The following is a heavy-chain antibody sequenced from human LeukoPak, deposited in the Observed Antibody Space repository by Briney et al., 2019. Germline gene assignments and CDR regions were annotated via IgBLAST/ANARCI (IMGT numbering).Heavy chain of an antibody. CDR1: GFTVSSNY. J-gene: IGHJ4*02. D-gene: IGHD1-26*01. V-gene: IGHV3-53*01. CDR2: IYRGGST. Sequence: PGGSLRLSCAASGFTVSSNYMSWVRQAPGKGLEWVSVIYRGGSTYYADSVKGRFTISRDNSKNTLDLQMNSLRAEDTAIYYCARDLRSSGSYSLDYWGQGTLVTVPS. CDR3: ARDLRSSGSYSLDY.